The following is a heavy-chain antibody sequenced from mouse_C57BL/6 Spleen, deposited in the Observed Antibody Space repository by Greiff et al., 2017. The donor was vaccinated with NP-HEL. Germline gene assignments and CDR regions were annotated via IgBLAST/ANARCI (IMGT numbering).Heavy chain of an antibody. Sequence: QVQLQQPGAELVKPGASVKLSCKASGYTFTSYWMQWVKQRPGQGLEWIGEIDPSDSYTNYNQKFKGKATLTVDTSSSPAYMQLSSLTSEDSAVYSCARYYYGSHYFDYWGQGTTLTVSS. J-gene: IGHJ2*01. V-gene: IGHV1-50*01. D-gene: IGHD1-1*01. CDR2: IDPSDSYT. CDR1: GYTFTSYW. CDR3: ARYYYGSHYFDY.